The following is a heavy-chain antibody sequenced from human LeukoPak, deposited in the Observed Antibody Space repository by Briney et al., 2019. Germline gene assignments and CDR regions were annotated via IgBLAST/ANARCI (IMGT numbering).Heavy chain of an antibody. Sequence: SETLSLTCTVSGGSISSSSYYWGWIRQPPGKGLAWIGSIYYSGSTYYNPSLKSRVTISVDTSKNQFSLKLSSVTAADTAVYYCARLRKYYDSSGYYYAYYFDYWGQGTLVTVSS. J-gene: IGHJ4*02. CDR1: GGSISSSSYY. D-gene: IGHD3-22*01. V-gene: IGHV4-39*01. CDR2: IYYSGST. CDR3: ARLRKYYDSSGYYYAYYFDY.